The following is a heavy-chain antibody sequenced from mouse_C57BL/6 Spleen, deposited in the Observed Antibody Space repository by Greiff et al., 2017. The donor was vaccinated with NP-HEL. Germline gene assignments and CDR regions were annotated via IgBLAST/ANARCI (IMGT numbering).Heavy chain of an antibody. J-gene: IGHJ2*01. CDR1: GYTFTSYW. CDR3: AREGVDRQLRRDFDD. V-gene: IGHV1-55*01. Sequence: VQLQQPGAELVKPGASVKMSCKASGYTFTSYWITWVKQRPGQGLEWIGDIYPGSGSTNYNEKFKSKATMTVDTSSSTAYMQLSSLTSEDSAVYYCAREGVDRQLRRDFDDWGQGTTLTVSS. CDR2: IYPGSGST. D-gene: IGHD3-2*02.